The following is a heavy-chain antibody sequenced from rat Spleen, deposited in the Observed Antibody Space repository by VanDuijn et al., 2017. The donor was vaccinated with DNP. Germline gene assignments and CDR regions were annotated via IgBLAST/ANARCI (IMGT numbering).Heavy chain of an antibody. CDR1: GFTFSDYY. Sequence: EVQLVESGGGLVQPGRSMKLSCAASGFTFSDYYMAWVRQAPTKGLEWVAYISYDGSSTYYRDSVKGRFTISRDNAKSTLYLQMDSLRSEDTATYYCARRAIRAPDYWGQGVMVTVSS. D-gene: IGHD4-3*01. V-gene: IGHV5-7*01. CDR3: ARRAIRAPDY. J-gene: IGHJ2*01. CDR2: ISYDGSST.